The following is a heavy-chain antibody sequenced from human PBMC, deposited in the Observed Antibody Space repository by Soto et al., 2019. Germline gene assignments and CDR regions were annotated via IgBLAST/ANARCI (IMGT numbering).Heavy chain of an antibody. Sequence: GGSLRLSCAASGFTFSSYGMRWVRQAPGEGLEWVAVIWYDGSNKYYADSVKGRFTISRDNSKNTLYLQMNSLRAEDTAVYYCARGLVKNGSGWDLFDYWGQGTLVTVSS. V-gene: IGHV3-33*01. D-gene: IGHD6-19*01. J-gene: IGHJ4*02. CDR1: GFTFSSYG. CDR2: IWYDGSNK. CDR3: ARGLVKNGSGWDLFDY.